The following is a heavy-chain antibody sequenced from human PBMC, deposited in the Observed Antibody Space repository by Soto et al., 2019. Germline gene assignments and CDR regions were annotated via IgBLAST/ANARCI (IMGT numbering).Heavy chain of an antibody. Sequence: EVQLVESGGGSVQPGGSLRLSCAASGFSIGSYWMHWVRQVPGKGLMWVSRISGSGSTTNYADSVKGRFTISRDNARNTLYLQMNSLTVDDTAMYYCVRPSWEGLPEDYWGQGTLVTVSS. CDR3: VRPSWEGLPEDY. CDR1: GFSIGSYW. D-gene: IGHD1-26*01. CDR2: ISGSGSTT. V-gene: IGHV3-74*01. J-gene: IGHJ4*02.